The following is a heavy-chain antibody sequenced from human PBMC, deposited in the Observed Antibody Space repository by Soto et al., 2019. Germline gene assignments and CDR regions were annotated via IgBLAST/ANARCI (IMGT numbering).Heavy chain of an antibody. CDR1: GGSISSSNW. D-gene: IGHD2-15*01. CDR2: IYHSGST. CDR3: TRRKKVVAAATRHYYYGLDV. Sequence: PSETLSLTCAVSGGSISSSNWWSWVRQPPGKGLEWIGEIYHSGSTNYNPSLKSRATISLDTSKNQISLNLSSVTAADSAVYYCTRRKKVVAAATRHYYYGLDVWGQGTMVTVSS. J-gene: IGHJ6*02. V-gene: IGHV4-4*02.